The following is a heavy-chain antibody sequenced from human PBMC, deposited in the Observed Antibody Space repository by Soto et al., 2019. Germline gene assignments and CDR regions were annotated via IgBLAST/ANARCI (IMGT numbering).Heavy chain of an antibody. CDR3: ARDRLAARPGVLDAFDI. J-gene: IGHJ3*02. D-gene: IGHD6-6*01. CDR1: GYTFTSYG. V-gene: IGHV1-18*01. Sequence: ASVKVSCKASGYTFTSYGISWVRQAPGQGLEWMGWISAYNGNTNYAQKLQGRVTMTTDTSTSTAYMELRSLRSDDTAVYYCARDRLAARPGVLDAFDIWGQGTMVTVSS. CDR2: ISAYNGNT.